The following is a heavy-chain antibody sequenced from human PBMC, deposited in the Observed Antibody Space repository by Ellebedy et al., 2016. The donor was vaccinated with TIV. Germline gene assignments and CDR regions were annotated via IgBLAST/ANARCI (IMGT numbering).Heavy chain of an antibody. CDR3: ARRGSYGDYAVQINSWLDT. CDR1: GFSFRSYW. V-gene: IGHV3-7*01. Sequence: GESLKISCAASGFSFRSYWMSWVRQAPGKGLEWVANIYQDGSDQYYVDSVKGRFTISRDNVNKSLFLKMNSLRVEDTAVYYCARRGSYGDYAVQINSWLDTWGQGTLVTVSS. J-gene: IGHJ5*02. CDR2: IYQDGSDQ. D-gene: IGHD4-17*01.